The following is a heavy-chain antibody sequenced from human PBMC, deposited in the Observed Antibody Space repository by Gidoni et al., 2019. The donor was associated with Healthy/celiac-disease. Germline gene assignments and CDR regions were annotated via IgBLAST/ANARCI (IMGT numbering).Heavy chain of an antibody. J-gene: IGHJ6*02. CDR3: QFPGQYPLANYDILTGDMGYYYYYYGMDV. D-gene: IGHD3-9*01. CDR2: IYYSGST. V-gene: IGHV4-39*01. Sequence: QLQLQESGPGLVKPSETLSLTCTVPGCSISSSSYYWGWIRQPPATGLEWVGSIYYSGSTYYNPSLKSRVTISVDTSKNQFSLKLSSVTAADTAVYYCQFPGQYPLANYDILTGDMGYYYYYYGMDVWGQGTTVTVSS. CDR1: GCSISSSSYY.